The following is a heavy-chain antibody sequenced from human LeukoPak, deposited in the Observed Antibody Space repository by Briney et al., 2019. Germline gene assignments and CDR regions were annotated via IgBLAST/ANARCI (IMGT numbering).Heavy chain of an antibody. CDR2: ISGGGGTT. J-gene: IGHJ1*01. CDR3: AHHRGSLDSNTEHFQH. Sequence: GGSLRLSCAASGFTFSSFAMSWVRQAPGKGLEWVSAISGGGGTTYYADSVKGRFTLSRDNSKSTLYLQMNSLGAEDTAVYYCAHHRGSLDSNTEHFQHWGQGTLVMVSS. D-gene: IGHD1-26*01. CDR1: GFTFSSFA. V-gene: IGHV3-23*01.